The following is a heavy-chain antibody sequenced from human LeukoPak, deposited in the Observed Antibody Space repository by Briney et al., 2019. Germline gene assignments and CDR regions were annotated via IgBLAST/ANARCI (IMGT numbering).Heavy chain of an antibody. Sequence: GGSLRPSCAASGFTFSNYAMHWVRQAPGKGLEWVAFTRLDGSKKYHADSVKGRFTISRDNTKNTLYLQMNSLRPEDTAMYYCAILGTEILLAGLGYWGQGTLVTVSS. J-gene: IGHJ4*02. D-gene: IGHD3-16*01. CDR2: TRLDGSKK. V-gene: IGHV3-30*02. CDR3: AILGTEILLAGLGY. CDR1: GFTFSNYA.